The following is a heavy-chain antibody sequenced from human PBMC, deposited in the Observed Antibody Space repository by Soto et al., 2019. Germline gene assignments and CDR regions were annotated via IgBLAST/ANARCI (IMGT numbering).Heavy chain of an antibody. CDR1: GFTFSSCG. V-gene: IGHV3-23*01. Sequence: SLRLSCAVSGFTFSSCGMSWVRQAPGKGLEWVSAIGGSGPTTYYADSVKGRFTISRDTSKNTLYLQMNSLRGDDTAVYYCAKDGIAVSGPGANAFDVWGQGTMVTVSS. CDR2: IGGSGPTT. CDR3: AKDGIAVSGPGANAFDV. J-gene: IGHJ3*01. D-gene: IGHD6-19*01.